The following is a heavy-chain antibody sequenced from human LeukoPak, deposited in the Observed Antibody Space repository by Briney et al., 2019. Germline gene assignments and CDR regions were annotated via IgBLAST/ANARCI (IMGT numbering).Heavy chain of an antibody. CDR2: IIPIFGTA. V-gene: IGHV1-69*13. Sequence: ASVKVSCKASGGTFSSYAISWVRQAPGQGLEWMGGIIPIFGTANYAQKFRGRVTITADESTSTAYMELSSLRSEDTAVYYCAGSGPHYYDSSGYYFTSYFDYWGQGTLVTVSS. D-gene: IGHD3-22*01. CDR1: GGTFSSYA. CDR3: AGSGPHYYDSSGYYFTSYFDY. J-gene: IGHJ4*02.